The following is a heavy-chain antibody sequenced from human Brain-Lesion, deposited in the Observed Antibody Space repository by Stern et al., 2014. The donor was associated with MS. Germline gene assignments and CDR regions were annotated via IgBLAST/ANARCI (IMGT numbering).Heavy chain of an antibody. Sequence: EVPLVQSGAEVKKPGESLKISCKGSGYRFTSNWIGWVRQMPGKGLEWMGIIWPGDSDTRYSPSFQGKVTISADKSISTAYLQWSSLQASDTAMYYCARRGDSSSSGFDYWGQGTLVIVSS. D-gene: IGHD6-6*01. J-gene: IGHJ4*02. CDR3: ARRGDSSSSGFDY. CDR2: IWPGDSDT. CDR1: GYRFTSNW. V-gene: IGHV5-51*01.